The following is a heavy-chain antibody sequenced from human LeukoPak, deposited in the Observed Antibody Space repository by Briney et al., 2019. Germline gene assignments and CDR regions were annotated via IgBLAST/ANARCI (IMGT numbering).Heavy chain of an antibody. Sequence: GRSLRLSCAASGVTFSNYAMHWVRQAPGKGLEWVAVISSEVDKKYYADPVEGRFTISRDNSKYTLYLQMNSLTPEDTAVYYCATPGSVSLMLHYFDYWGQGTLVTVSS. CDR2: ISSEVDKK. J-gene: IGHJ4*02. CDR3: ATPGSVSLMLHYFDY. D-gene: IGHD3-16*01. CDR1: GVTFSNYA. V-gene: IGHV3-30-3*01.